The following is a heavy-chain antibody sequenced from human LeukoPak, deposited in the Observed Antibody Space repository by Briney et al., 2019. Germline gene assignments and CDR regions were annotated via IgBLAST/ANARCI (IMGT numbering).Heavy chain of an antibody. V-gene: IGHV1-46*01. Sequence: RASVKVSCEASGYTFTSYYMHWVRQAPGQGLEWMGIINPSGGSTSYAQKFQGRVTMTRDTSTSTVYMELSSLRSEDTAVYYCARGNLPITMIVVVITSPDYWGQGTLVTVSS. D-gene: IGHD3-22*01. CDR1: GYTFTSYY. J-gene: IGHJ4*02. CDR2: INPSGGST. CDR3: ARGNLPITMIVVVITSPDY.